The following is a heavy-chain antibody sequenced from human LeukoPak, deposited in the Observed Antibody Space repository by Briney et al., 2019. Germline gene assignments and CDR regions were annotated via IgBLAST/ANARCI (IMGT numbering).Heavy chain of an antibody. D-gene: IGHD2/OR15-2a*01. Sequence: GGSLRLSCAASGFTFSSYAMSWVRQAPGKGLEWVSSISSSSSHIFYADSVKGRFTISRDNARNALDLQMNSLRAEDAAVYYCARSVMTGSTTRAFDMWGQGTMVIVSS. CDR2: ISSSSSHI. CDR1: GFTFSSYA. CDR3: ARSVMTGSTTRAFDM. V-gene: IGHV3-21*01. J-gene: IGHJ3*02.